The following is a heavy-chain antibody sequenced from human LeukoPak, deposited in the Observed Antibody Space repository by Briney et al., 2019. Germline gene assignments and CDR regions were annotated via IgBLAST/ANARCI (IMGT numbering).Heavy chain of an antibody. CDR2: IYYSGST. CDR3: ARLLNYDSSGYYEYYFDY. D-gene: IGHD3-22*01. CDR1: GGSISSYY. J-gene: IGHJ4*02. V-gene: IGHV4-59*08. Sequence: SETLSLTCTVSGGSISSYYWSWIRQPPGKGLEWIGYIYYSGSTNYNPSLKSRVTISVDTSKNQFSLKLSSVTAADTAVYYCARLLNYDSSGYYEYYFDYWGQGTLVTVSS.